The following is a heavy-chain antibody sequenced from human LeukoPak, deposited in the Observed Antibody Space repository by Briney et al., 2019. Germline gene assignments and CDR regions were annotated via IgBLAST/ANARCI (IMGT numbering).Heavy chain of an antibody. CDR3: ARDRGYSSGWGIDY. CDR2: ISSSSSYT. V-gene: IGHV3-11*05. CDR1: GFTFSDYY. J-gene: IGHJ4*02. D-gene: IGHD6-19*01. Sequence: GGSLRLSCAASGFTFSDYYMSWIRQAPGKGLEWVSYISSSSSYTNYAVSVKGRFTISRDNAKNSLYLQMNSLRAEDTAVYYCARDRGYSSGWGIDYWGQGTLVTVSS.